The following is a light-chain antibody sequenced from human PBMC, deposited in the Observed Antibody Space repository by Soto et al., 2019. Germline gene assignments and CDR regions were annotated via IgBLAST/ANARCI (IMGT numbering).Light chain of an antibody. J-gene: IGKJ5*01. CDR3: QQYKNWPL. CDR2: GAS. CDR1: QSVSSSY. Sequence: EIVLTQSPGTLSLSPGERATLSCRASQSVSSSYLAWYQQKPGQAPRLLIYGASSRATGIPDRFSGSGSGTDFTLTINSLQSEDFAIYYCQQYKNWPLFGQGTRLEIK. V-gene: IGKV3-20*01.